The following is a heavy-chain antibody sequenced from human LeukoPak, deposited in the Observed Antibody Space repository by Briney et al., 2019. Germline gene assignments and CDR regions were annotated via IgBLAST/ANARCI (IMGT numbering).Heavy chain of an antibody. V-gene: IGHV5-51*01. D-gene: IGHD6-19*01. CDR2: ISPGDSET. Sequence: ESLKISCKGSGYSFTSYWIVRVRHMPGKGLEWMGIISPGDSETRYSPSFQDQVTISADKSISTAYLQWSSLKASDTAMYYCASGPRHTSDWYNAFDFWGQGTLVTVYS. CDR3: ASGPRHTSDWYNAFDF. J-gene: IGHJ3*01. CDR1: GYSFTSYW.